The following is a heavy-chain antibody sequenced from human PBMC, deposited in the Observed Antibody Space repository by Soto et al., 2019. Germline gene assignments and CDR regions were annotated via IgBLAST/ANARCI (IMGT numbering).Heavy chain of an antibody. Sequence: GGSLRLSCAASGFTFSSYEMNWVRQAPGKGLEWVSYISSSGSTIYYADSVKGRFTISRDNAKNSLYLQMNSLRAEDTAVYYCARTGYSAARATTVATDYWGQGTLVTVSS. J-gene: IGHJ4*02. CDR1: GFTFSSYE. D-gene: IGHD6-6*01. CDR3: ARTGYSAARATTVATDY. V-gene: IGHV3-48*03. CDR2: ISSSGSTI.